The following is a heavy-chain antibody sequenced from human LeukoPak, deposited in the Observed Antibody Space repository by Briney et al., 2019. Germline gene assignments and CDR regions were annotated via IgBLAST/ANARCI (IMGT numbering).Heavy chain of an antibody. Sequence: SETLSLTCTVSGGSISSSSYYWGWIRQPPGKGLEWTGSIYYSGSTYYNPSLKSRVTISVDTSKNQFSLKLSSVTAADTAVYYCATTPGIGSSWPSYYYYGMDVWGQGTTVTVSS. V-gene: IGHV4-39*01. J-gene: IGHJ6*02. D-gene: IGHD6-13*01. CDR1: GGSISSSSYY. CDR3: ATTPGIGSSWPSYYYYGMDV. CDR2: IYYSGST.